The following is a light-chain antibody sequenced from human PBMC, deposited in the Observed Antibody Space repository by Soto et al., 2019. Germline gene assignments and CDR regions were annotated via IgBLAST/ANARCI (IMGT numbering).Light chain of an antibody. J-gene: IGLJ3*02. Sequence: QSVLTQSSSASASLGSSVKLSCTLSSGHSSYIIAWHQQQPGKAPRYLMKLEGSGSYNKGSGVPDRFSGSSSGADRYLTISNLSFEDEADYYCETWDSNTHTVFGGGTKLTVL. V-gene: IGLV4-60*02. CDR1: SGHSSYI. CDR2: LEGSGSY. CDR3: ETWDSNTHTV.